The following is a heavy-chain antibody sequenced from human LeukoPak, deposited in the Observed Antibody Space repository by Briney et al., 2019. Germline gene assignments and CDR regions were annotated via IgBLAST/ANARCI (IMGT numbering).Heavy chain of an antibody. CDR3: ARDTGYSSGWYVD. V-gene: IGHV4-59*01. CDR2: IHYTGST. CDR1: GGSISSYY. D-gene: IGHD6-19*01. Sequence: SETLSLTCTVSGGSISSYYWSWIRQPPGKGLEFIGYIHYTGSTNYNSSLTSRISISTDTSKNQFSLKMTSVTAADTAVYYCARDTGYSSGWYVDWGQGTLVTVSS. J-gene: IGHJ4*02.